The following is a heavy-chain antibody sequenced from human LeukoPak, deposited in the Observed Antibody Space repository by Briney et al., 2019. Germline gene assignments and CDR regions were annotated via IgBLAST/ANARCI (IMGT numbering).Heavy chain of an antibody. J-gene: IGHJ6*02. V-gene: IGHV3-53*01. CDR3: ARDQRIAAAGTEGPYYYYYGMDV. CDR2: IYSGGTT. Sequence: PGGSLRLSCAASGFTVSSNYMSWVRQAPGKGLEWVSVIYSGGTTYSADSVKGRFTISRDNSKNTLYLQMNSLRAEDTAVYYCARDQRIAAAGTEGPYYYYYGMDVWGQGTTVTVSS. CDR1: GFTVSSNY. D-gene: IGHD6-13*01.